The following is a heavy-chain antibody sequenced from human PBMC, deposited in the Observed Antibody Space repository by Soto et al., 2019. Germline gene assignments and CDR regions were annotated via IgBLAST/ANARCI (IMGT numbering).Heavy chain of an antibody. CDR2: ISGSGGST. V-gene: IGHV3-23*01. CDR1: GLTVSSNY. Sequence: PGGSLRLSCAVSGLTVSSNYMSWVRQAPGKGLEWVSSISGSGGSTYYADSVKGRFTISRDNSKNTLYLQMNSLRAEDTAVYYCAKERNWNDVLFDYWGQGTLVTVSS. CDR3: AKERNWNDVLFDY. D-gene: IGHD1-1*01. J-gene: IGHJ4*02.